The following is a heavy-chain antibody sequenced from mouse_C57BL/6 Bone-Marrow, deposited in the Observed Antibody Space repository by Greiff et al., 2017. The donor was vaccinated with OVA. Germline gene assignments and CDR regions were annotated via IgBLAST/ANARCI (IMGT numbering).Heavy chain of an antibody. CDR2: IDPENGDT. CDR3: TTGITTVGAY. Sequence: DVQLVESGAELVRPGASVKLSCTASGFNIKDDYMHWVKQRPEQGLEWIGWIDPENGDTEYASKFQGKATITADTSSNTAYLQLSSLTSEDTAVYYCTTGITTVGAYWGQGTLVTFSA. V-gene: IGHV14-4*01. CDR1: GFNIKDDY. D-gene: IGHD1-1*01. J-gene: IGHJ3*01.